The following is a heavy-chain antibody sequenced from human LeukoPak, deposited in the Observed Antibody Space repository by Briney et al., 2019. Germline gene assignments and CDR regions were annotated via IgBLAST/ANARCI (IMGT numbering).Heavy chain of an antibody. Sequence: SSETLSLTCTVSGGSISSSSYYWGWIRQPPGKGLEWIGSIYYSGSTYYNPSLKSRVTISVDTSKNQFSLKLSSVTAADTAVYYCARQNAPLYLYDFWSPDTFDPWGQGTLVTVSS. CDR2: IYYSGST. V-gene: IGHV4-39*01. D-gene: IGHD3-3*01. J-gene: IGHJ5*02. CDR3: ARQNAPLYLYDFWSPDTFDP. CDR1: GGSISSSSYY.